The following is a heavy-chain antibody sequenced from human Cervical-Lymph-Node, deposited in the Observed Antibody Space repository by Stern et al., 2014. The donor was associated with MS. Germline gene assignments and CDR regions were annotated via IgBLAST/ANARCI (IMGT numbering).Heavy chain of an antibody. V-gene: IGHV4-59*01. Sequence: LQLQESGPGLVKPSETLSLTCTVSGGSISSYYWSWIRQPPGKGLEWIGDIYYSGSTNYNPSLKSRVTISVDTSKNQFSLKLSSVTAADTAVYYCARDSLYSKSALDYWGQGTLVTVSS. CDR2: IYYSGST. D-gene: IGHD4-11*01. J-gene: IGHJ4*02. CDR1: GGSISSYY. CDR3: ARDSLYSKSALDY.